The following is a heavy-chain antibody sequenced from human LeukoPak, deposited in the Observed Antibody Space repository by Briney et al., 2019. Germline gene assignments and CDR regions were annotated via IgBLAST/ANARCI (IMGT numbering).Heavy chain of an antibody. V-gene: IGHV7-4-1*02. Sequence: GASVKVSCKASGYTFTSYAMNWVRQAPGQGLEWMGWINTNTGNPTYAQGFTGRFVFSLDTSVSTAYLQISSLKAEDTAVYYCAREVTVAAPGRDYFDYWGQGTLVTVSS. D-gene: IGHD6-19*01. CDR2: INTNTGNP. J-gene: IGHJ4*02. CDR1: GYTFTSYA. CDR3: AREVTVAAPGRDYFDY.